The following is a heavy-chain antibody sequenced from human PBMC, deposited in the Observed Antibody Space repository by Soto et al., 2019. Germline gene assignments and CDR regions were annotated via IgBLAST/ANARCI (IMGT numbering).Heavy chain of an antibody. Sequence: GASVKVSCKASGGAFTNFAISWVRQAPGQGLEWVGGSIPIFGPPNYAQKFQGRVTITADESTSTGYMELSGLRSDDTAVYYCARDRAVLVPGALPYNWFDPWGQGTLVTVSS. CDR2: SIPIFGPP. D-gene: IGHD2-2*01. CDR1: GGAFTNFA. CDR3: ARDRAVLVPGALPYNWFDP. V-gene: IGHV1-69*13. J-gene: IGHJ5*02.